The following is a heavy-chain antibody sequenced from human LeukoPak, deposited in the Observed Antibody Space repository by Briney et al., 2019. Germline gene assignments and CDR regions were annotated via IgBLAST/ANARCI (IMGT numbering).Heavy chain of an antibody. Sequence: GGSLRLSCAASGFTLSSYAMSWVPQAPGKGLKWVSAISCSGGSTYYADTVKSRFTISRDNSKNTLYLQMNSLRAEDMAVSYCAKCRLGLWFGELQREFDYWGQGTLVTVST. CDR3: AKCRLGLWFGELQREFDY. CDR1: GFTLSSYA. CDR2: ISCSGGST. V-gene: IGHV3-23*01. D-gene: IGHD3-10*01. J-gene: IGHJ4*02.